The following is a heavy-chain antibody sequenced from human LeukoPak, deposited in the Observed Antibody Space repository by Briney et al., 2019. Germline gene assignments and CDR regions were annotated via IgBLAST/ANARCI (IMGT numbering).Heavy chain of an antibody. CDR1: GFSFSRDA. V-gene: IGHV3-23*01. D-gene: IGHD2-2*01. CDR2: ITGSGGNT. CDR3: ARGPATSGGLPPGAFDI. J-gene: IGHJ3*02. Sequence: QTGGSLRLSCAASGFSFSRDAMTWVRQAPGKGLEWVSLITGSGGNTYYADSVKGRFTISRDNSRNTLYLRMNNLRGEDTAVYYCARGPATSGGLPPGAFDIWGQGTMVTVSS.